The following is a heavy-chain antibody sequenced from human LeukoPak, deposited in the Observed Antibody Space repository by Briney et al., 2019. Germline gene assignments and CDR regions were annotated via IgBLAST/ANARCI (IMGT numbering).Heavy chain of an antibody. V-gene: IGHV3-21*01. CDR2: ISSSSTYI. CDR1: GFTFSSYT. CDR3: ARGVGATPAFFDY. J-gene: IGHJ4*02. D-gene: IGHD1-26*01. Sequence: GGSLRLSCSASGFTFSSYTINWVRQAPGKGLEWVSSISSSSTYIYYADSMKGRITVSKDNAKNSLFLQMNSLRAEDAAVYYCARGVGATPAFFDYWGQGTLVTVSS.